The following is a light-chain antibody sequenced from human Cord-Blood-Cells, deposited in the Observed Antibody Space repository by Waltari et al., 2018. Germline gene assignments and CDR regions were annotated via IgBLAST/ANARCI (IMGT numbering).Light chain of an antibody. CDR2: AAS. Sequence: EIKLTQSPSFLSASVGDRVHITCRASQGIRSYLAWYQQKPGKAPKLLIYAASTLQSGVPSRFSGSGSGTEFTLTISSLQPEDFATYYCQQLNSYLITFGQGTRLEIK. CDR1: QGIRSY. CDR3: QQLNSYLIT. J-gene: IGKJ5*01. V-gene: IGKV1-9*01.